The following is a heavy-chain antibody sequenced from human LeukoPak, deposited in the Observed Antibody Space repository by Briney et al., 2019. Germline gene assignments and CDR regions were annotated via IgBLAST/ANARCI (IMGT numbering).Heavy chain of an antibody. CDR3: ARVVTWFDP. CDR1: GFTFSNYW. J-gene: IGHJ5*02. Sequence: GGSLRLSCAASGFTFSNYWMSWVRQAPGKGLEWVANIKEDGSRNHYVDSVKGRFTISRDNAKNSVYLQMNSLRAEDTAVYYCARVVTWFDPWGQGSLVTVSS. CDR2: IKEDGSRN. V-gene: IGHV3-7*04.